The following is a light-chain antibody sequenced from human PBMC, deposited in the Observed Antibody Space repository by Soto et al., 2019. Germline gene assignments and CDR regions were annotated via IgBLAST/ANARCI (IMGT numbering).Light chain of an antibody. Sequence: QSALTQPASVSGSPGQSITISCTGTSSYVGSSTYVSWYQHHPGKAPQLIIFDVSDRPSGVSHRFSGSKSGNTASLIISGLLAEDEAYYYCSSYTRGNSWVFGGGTKLTVL. CDR1: SSYVGSSTY. CDR3: SSYTRGNSWV. J-gene: IGLJ3*02. V-gene: IGLV2-14*03. CDR2: DVS.